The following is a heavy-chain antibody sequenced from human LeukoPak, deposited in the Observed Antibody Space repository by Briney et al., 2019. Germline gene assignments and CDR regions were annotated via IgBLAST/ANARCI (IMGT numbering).Heavy chain of an antibody. CDR2: ISGYGGST. CDR3: AKRPLECLGSSWYGAFDI. Sequence: GGSLRLFCGASGFSFSSYAMSCLLQAPGEGLQVVSAISGYGGSTYYDASVKSRFTMSGDTSKNPLYLQMSSVRAADTAVYYCAKRPLECLGSSWYGAFDIWGQGTMVTVSS. J-gene: IGHJ3*02. V-gene: IGHV3-23*01. CDR1: GFSFSSYA. D-gene: IGHD6-13*01.